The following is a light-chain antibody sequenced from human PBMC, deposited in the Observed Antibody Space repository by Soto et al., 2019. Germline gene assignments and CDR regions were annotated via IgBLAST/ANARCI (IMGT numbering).Light chain of an antibody. Sequence: EIVLTQSPGTLSLTPGERATLSCRASQSVGSSYLAWYQQKPGQAPRLLIYGASSRATGIPDRFSGSGSGTDFTLTISTLEPEDFAVYYCQQYGGSPRTFGQGTRVDI. CDR3: QQYGGSPRT. CDR2: GAS. CDR1: QSVGSSY. V-gene: IGKV3-20*01. J-gene: IGKJ1*01.